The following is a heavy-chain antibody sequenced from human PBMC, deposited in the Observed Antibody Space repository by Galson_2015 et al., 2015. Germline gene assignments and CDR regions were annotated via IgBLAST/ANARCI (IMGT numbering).Heavy chain of an antibody. CDR1: GFTFSSYG. D-gene: IGHD4-17*01. Sequence: SLRLSCAASGFTFSSYGMHWVRQAPGKGLEWVAVIWYDGSNKYYADSVKGRFTISRDNSKNTLYLQMNSLRAEDTAVYYCATAGGYGDYVFDYWGQGTLVTVSS. V-gene: IGHV3-33*01. CDR2: IWYDGSNK. J-gene: IGHJ4*02. CDR3: ATAGGYGDYVFDY.